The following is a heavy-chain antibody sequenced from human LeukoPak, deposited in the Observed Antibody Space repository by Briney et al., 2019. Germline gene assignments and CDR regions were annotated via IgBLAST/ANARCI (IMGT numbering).Heavy chain of an antibody. V-gene: IGHV3-30*02. D-gene: IGHD3-10*01. J-gene: IGHJ4*02. CDR2: IRNDGSNK. CDR1: GFIFSSYG. Sequence: GGSLRLSCAASGFIFSSYGMHWVRQAPGKGLEWVAFIRNDGSNKYYADSVKGRFTISRDNAKNTLNLQMNSLRAEDTAVYYCAKRRPMVRGDYFDYWGQGTLVTVSS. CDR3: AKRRPMVRGDYFDY.